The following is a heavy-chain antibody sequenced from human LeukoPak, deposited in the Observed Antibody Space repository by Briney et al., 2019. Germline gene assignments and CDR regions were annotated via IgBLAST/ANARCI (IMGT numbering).Heavy chain of an antibody. J-gene: IGHJ6*03. CDR1: GGSVSTYY. CDR3: ARALGARAYYYMDV. V-gene: IGHV4-4*07. Sequence: PSETLSLTCTVSGGSVSTYYWNWIRQSAGKGLEWIGRIYSSGITDYSPSLKSRATMSVGTSNNQFSLRLTSVTAADTAVYYCARALGARAYYYMDVWGKGTTVTVSS. D-gene: IGHD5-12*01. CDR2: IYSSGIT.